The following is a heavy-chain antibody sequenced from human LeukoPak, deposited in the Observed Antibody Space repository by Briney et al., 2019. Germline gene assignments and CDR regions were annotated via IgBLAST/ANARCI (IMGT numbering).Heavy chain of an antibody. V-gene: IGHV4-59*01. CDR2: IYYSGST. CDR1: GGSISSYY. CDR3: AAAPIVLRFLEWFPPWFDP. Sequence: SETLSLTCTVSGGSISSYYWSWIRQPPGKGLEWIGYIYYSGSTNYNPSLKSRVTISVDTSKNQFSLKLSSVTAADTAVYYCAAAPIVLRFLEWFPPWFDPWGQGTLVTVSS. J-gene: IGHJ5*02. D-gene: IGHD3-3*01.